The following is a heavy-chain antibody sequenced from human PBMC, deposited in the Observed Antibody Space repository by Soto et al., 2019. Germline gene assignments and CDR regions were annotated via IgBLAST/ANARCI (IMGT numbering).Heavy chain of an antibody. CDR1: GYSFTSYW. CDR2: IYPGDSGT. J-gene: IGHJ6*02. Sequence: GESLKISCKGSGYSFTSYWIGWVRQMPWKGLEWMGSIYPGDSGTRYSPSFQGQVTISADKPISTAYLQWSSLKASDTAMYYCARQSRGERYGYPYYYYGTDVLAQGTTVTVSS. D-gene: IGHD5-18*01. CDR3: ARQSRGERYGYPYYYYGTDV. V-gene: IGHV5-51*01.